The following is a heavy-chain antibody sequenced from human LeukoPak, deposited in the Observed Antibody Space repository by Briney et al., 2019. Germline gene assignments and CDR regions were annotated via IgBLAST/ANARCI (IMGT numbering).Heavy chain of an antibody. D-gene: IGHD6-19*01. V-gene: IGHV3-64*01. CDR3: TRRYGGHSGWAGYHDS. Sequence: GGSLRLSCVASGFSFSAYIMHWVRQAPGKGLEYVSAIRSDGSSTFYPNSVKGRFTISRDNSRSTLYLQMGSLRAEDTAVYYCTRRYGGHSGWAGYHDSWGQGTLVTVSS. J-gene: IGHJ4*02. CDR1: GFSFSAYI. CDR2: IRSDGSST.